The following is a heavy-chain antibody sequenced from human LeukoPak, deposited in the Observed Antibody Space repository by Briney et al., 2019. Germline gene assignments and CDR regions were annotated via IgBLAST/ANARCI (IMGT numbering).Heavy chain of an antibody. CDR3: ARVGGVLRYFDWARDAFDI. V-gene: IGHV4-4*02. D-gene: IGHD3-9*01. J-gene: IGHJ3*02. CDR2: IYHSGST. CDR1: GGSISSSNW. Sequence: SGTLSLTCAVSGGSISSSNWWSWVRQPPGKGLEWIGEIYHSGSTNYNPSLKSRVTISVDKSKNQFSLKLSSVTAADTAVYYCARVGGVLRYFDWARDAFDIWGQGTMVTVSS.